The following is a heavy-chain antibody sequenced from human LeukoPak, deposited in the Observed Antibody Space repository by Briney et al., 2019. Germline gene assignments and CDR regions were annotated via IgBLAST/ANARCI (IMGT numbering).Heavy chain of an antibody. D-gene: IGHD5-24*01. J-gene: IGHJ4*02. V-gene: IGHV3-48*04. Sequence: GGSLRLSCAASGFTFSSYSMNWVRQAPGKGLEWVSYISSSGSPIYYADSVKGRFTISRDNAKNSLYLQMNSLRAEDTAIYYCAHSRDAYNCFDYWGQGTLVTVSS. CDR2: ISSSGSPI. CDR3: AHSRDAYNCFDY. CDR1: GFTFSSYS.